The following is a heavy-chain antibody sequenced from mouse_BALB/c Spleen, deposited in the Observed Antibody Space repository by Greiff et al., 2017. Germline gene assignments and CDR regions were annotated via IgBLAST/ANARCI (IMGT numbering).Heavy chain of an antibody. D-gene: IGHD3-1*01. J-gene: IGHJ4*01. CDR1: GFTFSDYY. V-gene: IGHV5-4*02. Sequence: EVKLVESGGGLVKPGGSLKLSCAASGFTFSDYYMYWVRQTPEKRLEWVATISDGGSYTYYPDSVKGRFTISRDNAKNNLYLQMSSLKSEDTAMYYCARDREGYAMDYWGQGTSVTVSS. CDR2: ISDGGSYT. CDR3: ARDREGYAMDY.